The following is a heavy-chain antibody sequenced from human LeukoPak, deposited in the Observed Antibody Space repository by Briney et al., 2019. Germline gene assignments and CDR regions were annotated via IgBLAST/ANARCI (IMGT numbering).Heavy chain of an antibody. CDR3: ASELPNSRDAFDI. CDR1: GFTFSDYT. D-gene: IGHD2-21*01. CDR2: ISSSSSYI. V-gene: IGHV3-21*01. Sequence: GGSLRLSCAASGFTFSDYTMNWVRQAPGKGLEWVSSISSSSSYIYYADSVKGRFTISRDNAKNSLYLQMNSLRAEDTAVYYCASELPNSRDAFDIWGQGTMVTVSS. J-gene: IGHJ3*02.